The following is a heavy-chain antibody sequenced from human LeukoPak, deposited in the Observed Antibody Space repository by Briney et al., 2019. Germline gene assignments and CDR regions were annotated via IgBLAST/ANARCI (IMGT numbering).Heavy chain of an antibody. CDR3: AKDRGLTGDLRGFDY. V-gene: IGHV3-30*02. CDR2: IRYDGSNK. J-gene: IGHJ4*02. CDR1: GFTFSNTW. Sequence: GGSLRLSCAATGFTFSNTWMSWVRQAPGKGLEWVAFIRYDGSNKYCADSVKGRFTISRDNSKNTLYLQMNSLRAEDTAVYYCAKDRGLTGDLRGFDYWGQGTLVTVSS. D-gene: IGHD7-27*01.